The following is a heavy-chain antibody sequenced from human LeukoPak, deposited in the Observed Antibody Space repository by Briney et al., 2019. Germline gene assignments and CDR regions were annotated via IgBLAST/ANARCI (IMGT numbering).Heavy chain of an antibody. J-gene: IGHJ6*02. CDR3: ARDRVVGAPSPYYYYGMDV. V-gene: IGHV1-8*01. CDR1: GYTFTSYD. CDR2: MNPNSGDT. D-gene: IGHD1-26*01. Sequence: ASVKVSCKASGYTFTSYDINWVRQATGQGLEWMGWMNPNSGDTGYAQKFQGRVTMTRNTSISTAYMELSSLRSEDTAVYYCARDRVVGAPSPYYYYGMDVWGQGTTVTVSS.